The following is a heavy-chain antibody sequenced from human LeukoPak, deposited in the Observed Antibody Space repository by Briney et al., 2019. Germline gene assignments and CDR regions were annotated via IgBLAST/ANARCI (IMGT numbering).Heavy chain of an antibody. CDR3: ARGCIRGWYYFDY. V-gene: IGHV4-34*01. D-gene: IGHD6-19*01. Sequence: SETLSLTCAVYGGSFSGYYWSWIRQPLGKGLEWIGEINHSGSTNYNPSLKSRVTISVDTSKNQFSLKLSSVTAADTAVYYCARGCIRGWYYFDYWGQGTLVTVSS. CDR2: INHSGST. CDR1: GGSFSGYY. J-gene: IGHJ4*02.